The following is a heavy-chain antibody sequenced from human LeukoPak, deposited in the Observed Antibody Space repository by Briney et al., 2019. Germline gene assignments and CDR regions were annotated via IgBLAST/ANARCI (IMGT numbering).Heavy chain of an antibody. Sequence: SETLSLTCTVSGGSISSYYWSWIRQPAGKGLEWIGRIYTSGSTNYNPSLKSRVTMSVDTSKNQFSLKLSSVTAADTAVYYCARGDLWFGESNWFDPWGQGTLVTVSS. D-gene: IGHD3-10*01. J-gene: IGHJ5*02. CDR2: IYTSGST. CDR1: GGSISSYY. CDR3: ARGDLWFGESNWFDP. V-gene: IGHV4-4*07.